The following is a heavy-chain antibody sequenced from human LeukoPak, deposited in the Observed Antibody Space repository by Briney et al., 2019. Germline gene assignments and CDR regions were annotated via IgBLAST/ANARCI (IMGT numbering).Heavy chain of an antibody. D-gene: IGHD1-26*01. Sequence: PSETLYLTCTVSGGSISSGGYYWSWIRQHPGKGLEWIGYIYYSGSTYYNPSLKSRVTISVDTSKNQFSLKLSSVTAADTAVYYCARDPAPGSGSYWEFDYWGQGTLVTVSS. V-gene: IGHV4-31*03. CDR2: IYYSGST. CDR1: GGSISSGGYY. J-gene: IGHJ4*02. CDR3: ARDPAPGSGSYWEFDY.